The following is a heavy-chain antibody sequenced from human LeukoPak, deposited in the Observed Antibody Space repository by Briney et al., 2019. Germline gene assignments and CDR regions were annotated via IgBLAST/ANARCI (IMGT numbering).Heavy chain of an antibody. CDR1: GASISSYY. D-gene: IGHD6-13*01. J-gene: IGHJ4*02. Sequence: SETLSLTCTVSGASISSYYWNWIRQPPGKGLEWIGYIYYSGSTNYNPSLKSRVTISVDTSKNQFSLKLSSVTAADTAVYYCGRGVYIAAAQYGYWGQGTLVTVSS. CDR2: IYYSGST. V-gene: IGHV4-59*01. CDR3: GRGVYIAAAQYGY.